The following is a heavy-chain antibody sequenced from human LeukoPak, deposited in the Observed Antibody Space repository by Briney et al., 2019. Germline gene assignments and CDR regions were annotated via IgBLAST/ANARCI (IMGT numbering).Heavy chain of an antibody. D-gene: IGHD6-19*01. CDR3: AKSSRYGTGWYGKIDY. Sequence: QSGGSLRLSCAASGFAFSSHAMSWVRQAPGKGLEWVSAITDSGGNRQYTDSVKGRFTISRDNSKNTLYLQMDSLRADDTAAYYCAKSSRYGTGWYGKIDYWGQGTLVTVSS. J-gene: IGHJ4*02. CDR2: ITDSGGNR. V-gene: IGHV3-23*01. CDR1: GFAFSSHA.